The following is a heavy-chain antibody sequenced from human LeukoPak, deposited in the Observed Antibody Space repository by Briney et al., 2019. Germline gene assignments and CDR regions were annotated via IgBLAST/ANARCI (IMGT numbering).Heavy chain of an antibody. D-gene: IGHD2-8*02. CDR1: GFSVSTNY. Sequence: PGGSPRLSCAASGFSVSTNYMSWVRQAPGKGLEWVSVIYSSGGTYYADSVRGRFTISRDNSRNTVYLQMDSLRVEDTAIYYCARDMSGPPLFYYWGQGTLVTVSS. J-gene: IGHJ4*02. CDR3: ARDMSGPPLFYY. V-gene: IGHV3-53*01. CDR2: IYSSGGT.